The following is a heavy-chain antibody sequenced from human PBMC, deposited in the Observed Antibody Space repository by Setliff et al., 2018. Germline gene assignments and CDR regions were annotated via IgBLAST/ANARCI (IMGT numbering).Heavy chain of an antibody. D-gene: IGHD3-22*01. CDR1: GYTFTNYG. Sequence: ASVKVSCKASGYTFTNYGISWVRQAPGQGLEWMGWISAYNDNTNYAQKVQGRVTMTTYTSTSTAYMELRSLTSDDTAVYYCAREGRRYYDSSGYYYDPYYYYYMDVWGKGTTVTVSS. V-gene: IGHV1-18*01. CDR2: ISAYNDNT. CDR3: AREGRRYYDSSGYYYDPYYYYYMDV. J-gene: IGHJ6*03.